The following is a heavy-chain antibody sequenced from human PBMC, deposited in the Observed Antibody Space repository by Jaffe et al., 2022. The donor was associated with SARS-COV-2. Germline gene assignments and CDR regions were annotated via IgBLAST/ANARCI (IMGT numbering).Heavy chain of an antibody. CDR1: EFTLSTYS. CDR3: ARDLSGYGGKDY. J-gene: IGHJ4*02. CDR2: ISSST. D-gene: IGHD2-15*01. Sequence: EVQLVESGGGLVKPGGSLRLSCAASEFTLSTYSMSWVRQAPGKGLEWVSSISSSTYYADSVRGRFTISRDNAKNSLYLQMNSLRAEDTAVYYCARDLSGYGGKDYWGQGTLVTVSS. V-gene: IGHV3-21*01.